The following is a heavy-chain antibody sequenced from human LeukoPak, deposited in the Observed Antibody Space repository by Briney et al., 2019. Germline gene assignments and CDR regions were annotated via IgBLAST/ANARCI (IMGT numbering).Heavy chain of an antibody. V-gene: IGHV4-59*01. CDR3: ARDQGVRGPYYYGMDV. CDR2: IYHSGST. J-gene: IGHJ6*04. D-gene: IGHD3-10*01. CDR1: GGSISSYY. Sequence: SETLSLTCTVPGGSISSYYWSWIRQPPGKGLEWIGYIYHSGSTNHNHSLKSRVTISVDTSNNQFSLKLSSVTAADTAVYYCARDQGVRGPYYYGMDVWGKGTTVTVSS.